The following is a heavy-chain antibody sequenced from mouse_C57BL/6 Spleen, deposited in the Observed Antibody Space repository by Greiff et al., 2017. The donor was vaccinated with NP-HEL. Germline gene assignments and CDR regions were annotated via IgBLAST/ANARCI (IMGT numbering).Heavy chain of an antibody. J-gene: IGHJ3*01. V-gene: IGHV1-82*01. Sequence: QVQLQQSGPELVKPGASVKISCKASGYAFSSSWMNWVKQRPGKGLEWIGRIYPGDGDTNYNGKFKGKATLTADKSSSTAYMQLSSLTSEDSAVYFCARETGTGRFAYWGQGTLVTVSA. CDR3: ARETGTGRFAY. D-gene: IGHD4-1*01. CDR1: GYAFSSSW. CDR2: IYPGDGDT.